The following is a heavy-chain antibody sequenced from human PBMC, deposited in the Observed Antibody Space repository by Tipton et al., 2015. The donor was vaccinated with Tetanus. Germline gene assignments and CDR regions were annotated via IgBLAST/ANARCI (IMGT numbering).Heavy chain of an antibody. D-gene: IGHD2-2*01. CDR3: ARDSTYLFDY. CDR2: IKQDGSAK. Sequence: SLRLSCAASGFSFGIYPVHWVRQVAGKGLEWVANIKQDGSAKYYVDSVKGRFTISRDNAKNSLYLQMNSLRAEDTAVYYCARDSTYLFDYWGQGTLVTVSS. J-gene: IGHJ4*02. CDR1: GFSFGIYP. V-gene: IGHV3-7*01.